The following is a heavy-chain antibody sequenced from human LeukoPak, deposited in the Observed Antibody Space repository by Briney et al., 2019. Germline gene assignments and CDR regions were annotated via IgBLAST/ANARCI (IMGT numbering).Heavy chain of an antibody. CDR2: IYWDDDK. CDR1: GFSLTTSGVG. D-gene: IGHD1-1*01. V-gene: IGHV2-5*02. J-gene: IGHJ4*02. Sequence: SGPTLVKPTQTLTLTCTFSGFSLTTSGVGVGWIRQPPGQVLEWLALIYWDDDKRYSPSLKSRLTITKDTSKNLVVLTMTNMDPVDTATYYCAHGTTSSPVDYWGQGTLVTVSS. CDR3: AHGTTSSPVDY.